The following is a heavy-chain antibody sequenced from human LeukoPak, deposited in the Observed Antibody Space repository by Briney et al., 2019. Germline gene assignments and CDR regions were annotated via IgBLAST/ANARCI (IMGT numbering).Heavy chain of an antibody. D-gene: IGHD4-17*01. CDR3: ASLDYAGEPNWFDP. J-gene: IGHJ5*02. CDR1: GFTFSSYS. V-gene: IGHV3-48*02. Sequence: KPGGSLRLSCAASGFTFSSYSMNWVRQAPGKGLEWVSYISSSSSTMYYADSVKGRFTISRDNAKNSLYLQMNSLRDEDTAVYYCASLDYAGEPNWFDPWGQGTLVTVSS. CDR2: ISSSSSTM.